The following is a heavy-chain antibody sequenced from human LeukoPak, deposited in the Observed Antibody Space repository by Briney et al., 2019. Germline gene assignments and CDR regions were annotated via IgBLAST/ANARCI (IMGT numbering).Heavy chain of an antibody. CDR2: IYYSGST. J-gene: IGHJ4*02. CDR1: GGSISSYY. Sequence: SETLSLTCTVPGGSISSYYWSWIRQPPGKGLEWIGYIYYSGSTNYNPSLKSRVTISVDTSKNQFSLKLSSVTAADTAVYYCARLVAAVAADYWGQGTLVTVSS. CDR3: ARLVAAVAADY. V-gene: IGHV4-59*08. D-gene: IGHD6-19*01.